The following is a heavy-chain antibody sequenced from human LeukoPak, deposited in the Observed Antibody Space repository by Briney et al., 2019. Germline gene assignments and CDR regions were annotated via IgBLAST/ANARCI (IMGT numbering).Heavy chain of an antibody. D-gene: IGHD5-12*01. CDR2: IWYDGSNK. CDR1: RFTFSSYG. CDR3: ARERGYSGYDLHY. Sequence: GGSLRLSCAASRFTFSSYGMHWVRQAPGKGLEWVAVIWYDGSNKYYADSVKGRFTISRDNSKNTLYLQMNSLRAEDTAVYYCARERGYSGYDLHYWGQGTLVTVSS. V-gene: IGHV3-33*01. J-gene: IGHJ4*02.